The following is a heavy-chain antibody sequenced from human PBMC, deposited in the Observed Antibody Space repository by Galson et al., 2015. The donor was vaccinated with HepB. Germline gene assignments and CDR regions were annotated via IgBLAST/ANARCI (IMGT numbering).Heavy chain of an antibody. V-gene: IGHV1-24*01. CDR1: GYTLTELS. D-gene: IGHD1-7*01. J-gene: IGHJ6*02. Sequence: SVKVSCKVSGYTLTELSMHWVRQAPGKGLEWMGGFDPEDGETIYAQKFQGRVTMTEDTSTDTAYMELSSLRSEDTAVYYCATYPMGWNYGDYYGMDVWGQGTTVTVSS. CDR2: FDPEDGET. CDR3: ATYPMGWNYGDYYGMDV.